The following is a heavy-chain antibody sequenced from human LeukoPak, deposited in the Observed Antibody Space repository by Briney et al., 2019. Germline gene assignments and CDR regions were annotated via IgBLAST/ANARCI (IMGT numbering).Heavy chain of an antibody. D-gene: IGHD4-17*01. CDR1: GFTFSSYA. Sequence: QSRGSLRLSCAASGFTFSSYAMHWVRQAPGKGLEWVAVISYDGSNKYYADSVKGRFTISRDNSKNTLYLQMNSLRAEDTAVYYCARGATVTTVLSYFDYWGQGTLVTVSS. V-gene: IGHV3-30-3*01. CDR2: ISYDGSNK. CDR3: ARGATVTTVLSYFDY. J-gene: IGHJ4*02.